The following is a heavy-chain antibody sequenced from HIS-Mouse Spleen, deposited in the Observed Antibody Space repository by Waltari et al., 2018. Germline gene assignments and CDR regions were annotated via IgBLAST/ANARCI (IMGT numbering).Heavy chain of an antibody. D-gene: IGHD1-7*01. V-gene: IGHV3-23*01. CDR3: LSVAIFSVANSYYFDY. CDR2: IRGSGGRT. CDR1: GFTFSSYA. J-gene: IGHJ4*02. Sequence: EVQLLESGGGLVQPGGSLRLSCAASGFTFSSYAMRWVRPAPGKGLEWVSAIRGSGGRTLQEDSVSGRFTISRDNSKNTLYLQMNRLRAEDTAVYYCLSVAIFSVANSYYFDYWGQGTLVTVSS.